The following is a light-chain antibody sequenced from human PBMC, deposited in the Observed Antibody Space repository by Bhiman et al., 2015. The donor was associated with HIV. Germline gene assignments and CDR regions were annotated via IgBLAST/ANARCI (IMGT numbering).Light chain of an antibody. CDR3: GTWDSSLSAEV. CDR2: ANS. CDR1: SSNIGAGYD. J-gene: IGLJ3*02. V-gene: IGLV1-50*01. Sequence: QSVLTQPPSVSGAPGQRVTISCTGSSSNIGAGYDVHWYQQLPGTAPKLLIYANSNRPSGIPDRFSGSKSGTSATLGITGLQTGDEADYYCGTWDSSLSAEVFGGGTKLTVL.